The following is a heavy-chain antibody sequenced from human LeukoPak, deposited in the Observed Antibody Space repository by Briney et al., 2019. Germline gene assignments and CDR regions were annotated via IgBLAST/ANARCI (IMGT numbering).Heavy chain of an antibody. CDR1: GGSFSDYS. J-gene: IGHJ6*03. Sequence: PSETLSLTCAVYGGSFSDYSWTWIRKPPGKGLKWIGEINHRGGTNHNPSLMSRVTMSVATSKNQISLKVNSVTAADTAVYYCARVAYSFSINDWSRIGLGAYPTKYYYYMDVWGKGTTVTVSS. CDR2: INHRGGT. D-gene: IGHD5-18*01. V-gene: IGHV4-34*01. CDR3: ARVAYSFSINDWSRIGLGAYPTKYYYYMDV.